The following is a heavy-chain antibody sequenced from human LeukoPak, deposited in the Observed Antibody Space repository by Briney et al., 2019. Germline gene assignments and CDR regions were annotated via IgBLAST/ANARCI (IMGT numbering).Heavy chain of an antibody. J-gene: IGHJ6*02. D-gene: IGHD2-2*01. CDR2: INHSGST. CDR3: ARGGVVVPAAMYYYYYGMDV. CDR1: GDSIRSTTYS. Sequence: PSETLSLTCTVSGDSIRSTTYSWGWIRQPPGKGLEWIGEINHSGSTNYNPSLKSRVTISVDTPKNQFSLKLSSVTAADTAVYYCARGGVVVPAAMYYYYYGMDVWGQGTTVTVSS. V-gene: IGHV4-39*07.